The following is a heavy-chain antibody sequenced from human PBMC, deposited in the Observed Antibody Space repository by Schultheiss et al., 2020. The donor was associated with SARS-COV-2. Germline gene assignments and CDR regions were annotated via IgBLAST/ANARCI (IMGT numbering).Heavy chain of an antibody. CDR1: GVSISSGDYY. J-gene: IGHJ6*02. D-gene: IGHD6-13*01. CDR3: ASPHIAADQYYYHGMDV. CDR2: LYYSGST. Sequence: SETLSLTCTVSGVSISSGDYYWSWIRQHPGKGLEWIGYLYYSGSTYYNPSVKSLVTISVDTSKNQFSLKLSSVTAADTAVYYCASPHIAADQYYYHGMDVWGQGTTVTVSS. V-gene: IGHV4-31*01.